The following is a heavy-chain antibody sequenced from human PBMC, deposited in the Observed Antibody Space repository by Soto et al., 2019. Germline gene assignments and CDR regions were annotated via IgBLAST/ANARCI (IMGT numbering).Heavy chain of an antibody. Sequence: PSETLSLTCTVSGGSISSYYWSWIRQPPGKGLEWIGYIYHSGSTNYNPSLKSRVTISVDTSKNQFSLKLSSVTAADTAVYYCVSSYGDSINWYFDLWGRGTLVTVSS. CDR3: VSSYGDSINWYFDL. CDR2: IYHSGST. CDR1: GGSISSYY. V-gene: IGHV4-59*08. J-gene: IGHJ2*01. D-gene: IGHD4-17*01.